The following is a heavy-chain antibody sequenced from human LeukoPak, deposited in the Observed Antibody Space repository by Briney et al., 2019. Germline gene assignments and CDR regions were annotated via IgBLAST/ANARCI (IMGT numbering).Heavy chain of an antibody. Sequence: GGSLRLSCAASGFTFSSYWMTWVRQAPGKGLEWVANINPDASATYHVDSVKGRFTISRDNAKNTLYLQMNSLRAEDTAVYYCAKEGAGYFDYWGQGTLVTVSS. CDR1: GFTFSSYW. CDR3: AKEGAGYFDY. D-gene: IGHD1-26*01. CDR2: INPDASAT. V-gene: IGHV3-7*05. J-gene: IGHJ4*02.